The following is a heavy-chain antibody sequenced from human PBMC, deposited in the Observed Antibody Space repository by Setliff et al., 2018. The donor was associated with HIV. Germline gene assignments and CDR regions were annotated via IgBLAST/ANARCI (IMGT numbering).Heavy chain of an antibody. CDR2: IYYSGST. V-gene: IGHV4-31*03. J-gene: IGHJ4*02. CDR1: GDSILINGFY. Sequence: KTSETLSLTCSVSGDSILINGFYWSWIRQHSGKGLEWIGYIYYSGSTYYNPSLESRLIMSVDPSKNQFSLKLNSVTAADTAVYYCARGRNFRDIRDSLFDLWGQGTLVTVSS. D-gene: IGHD2-15*01. CDR3: ARGRNFRDIRDSLFDL.